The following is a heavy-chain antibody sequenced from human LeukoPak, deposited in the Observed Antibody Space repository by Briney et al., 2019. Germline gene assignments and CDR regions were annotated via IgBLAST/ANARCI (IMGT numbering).Heavy chain of an antibody. J-gene: IGHJ4*02. V-gene: IGHV3-23*01. CDR3: ARDPPVTQGY. Sequence: GGSLRLSCAASGFTFSSYWMSWVRQAPGKGLEWVSAISGSGGSTYYADSVKGRFTISRDNSKNTLYLQMNSLRSEDTAVYYCARDPPVTQGYWGQGTLVTVSS. D-gene: IGHD4-17*01. CDR1: GFTFSSYW. CDR2: ISGSGGST.